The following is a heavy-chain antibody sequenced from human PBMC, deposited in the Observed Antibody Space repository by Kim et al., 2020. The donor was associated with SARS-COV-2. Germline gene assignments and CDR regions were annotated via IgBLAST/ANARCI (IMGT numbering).Heavy chain of an antibody. Sequence: GGSLRLSCAASGFTFSSYSMNWVCQAPGKGLEWVSSISSSSSYIYYADSVKGRFTISRDNAKNSLYLQMNSLRAEDTAVYYCARARYIVVVAATLDYWGQGTLVTVSS. CDR3: ARARYIVVVAATLDY. CDR1: GFTFSSYS. J-gene: IGHJ4*02. CDR2: ISSSSSYI. D-gene: IGHD2-15*01. V-gene: IGHV3-21*01.